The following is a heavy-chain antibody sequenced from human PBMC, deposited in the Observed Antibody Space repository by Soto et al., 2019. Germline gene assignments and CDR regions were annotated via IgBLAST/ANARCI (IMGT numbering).Heavy chain of an antibody. CDR3: NGGSGWYQGWFDP. CDR2: ISGSGGST. V-gene: IGHV3-23*01. D-gene: IGHD6-19*01. J-gene: IGHJ5*02. Sequence: HPGGSLRLSCAASGFTFSSYAMSWVRQAPGKGLEWVSAISGSGGSTYYADSVKGRFTISRDNSKNTLYLQMNSLRAEDTAVYYCNGGSGWYQGWFDPWGQGTLVTVSS. CDR1: GFTFSSYA.